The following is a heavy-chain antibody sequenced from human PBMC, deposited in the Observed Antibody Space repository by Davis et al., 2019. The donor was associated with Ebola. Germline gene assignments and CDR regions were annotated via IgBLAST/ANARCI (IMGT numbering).Heavy chain of an antibody. CDR2: INHSGST. Sequence: PSETLSLTCAVYGGSFSGYYWSWIRQPPGKGLEWIGEINHSGSTNYNPSLKSRVTISVDTSKNQFSLKLSSVTAADTAVYYCARGVQLRFLEWSSAYYMDVWGKGTTVTVSS. J-gene: IGHJ6*03. V-gene: IGHV4-34*01. D-gene: IGHD3-3*01. CDR3: ARGVQLRFLEWSSAYYMDV. CDR1: GGSFSGYY.